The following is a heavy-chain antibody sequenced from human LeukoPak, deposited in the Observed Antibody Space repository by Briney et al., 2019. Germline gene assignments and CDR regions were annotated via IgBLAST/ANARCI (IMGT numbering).Heavy chain of an antibody. Sequence: ASVKVSCKASGYTFTGYYMHWVRQAPGQGLEWMGWINPNSGGTNYAQKFQGRVTMTRDTSISTAYMELSRLRSDDTAVYYCASGYCSSTSCSPPYYWGQGTLVTVSS. J-gene: IGHJ4*02. V-gene: IGHV1-2*02. D-gene: IGHD2-2*01. CDR3: ASGYCSSTSCSPPYY. CDR1: GYTFTGYY. CDR2: INPNSGGT.